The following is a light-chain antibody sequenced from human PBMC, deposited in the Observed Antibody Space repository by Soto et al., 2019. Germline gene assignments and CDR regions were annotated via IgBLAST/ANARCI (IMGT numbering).Light chain of an antibody. Sequence: EIVLTPSPGPLSLSPGERATLSCRASQSVSSSYLAWYQQKPGQAPRLLIYGASSRATGIPDRFGGSGSGTGFTLTISRLEPEDFAVYYCQQYGSSPPFTFGQGTKVDIK. J-gene: IGKJ1*01. V-gene: IGKV3-20*01. CDR2: GAS. CDR1: QSVSSSY. CDR3: QQYGSSPPFT.